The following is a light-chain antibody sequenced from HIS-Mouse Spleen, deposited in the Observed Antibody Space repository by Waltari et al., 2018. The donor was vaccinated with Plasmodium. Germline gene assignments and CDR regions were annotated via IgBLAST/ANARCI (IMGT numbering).Light chain of an antibody. CDR3: QQRSNWPPFT. CDR1: QSVSSY. V-gene: IGKV3-11*01. CDR2: DSS. Sequence: EIVLTQSPATLSLSPGERATLSCRASQSVSSYLAWYQQKPGQAPRLLIYDSSNRATGIPARFSGSGSGTDVTIISSSLEPEDFAVYYCQQRSNWPPFTFGPGTKVDIK. J-gene: IGKJ3*01.